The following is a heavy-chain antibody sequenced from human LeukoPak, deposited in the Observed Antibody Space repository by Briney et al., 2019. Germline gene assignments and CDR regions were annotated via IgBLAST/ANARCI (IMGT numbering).Heavy chain of an antibody. J-gene: IGHJ4*02. CDR2: IKQDGSEK. CDR1: GFTLSSYW. Sequence: GGSLRLSCAASGFTLSSYWMSWVRQAPGKGLEWVANIKQDGSEKYYVDSVKGRFTISRDNAKNSLYLQMNSLRAEDTAVYYCARVRVATIADYFDYWGQGTLVTVSS. CDR3: ARVRVATIADYFDY. D-gene: IGHD5-12*01. V-gene: IGHV3-7*04.